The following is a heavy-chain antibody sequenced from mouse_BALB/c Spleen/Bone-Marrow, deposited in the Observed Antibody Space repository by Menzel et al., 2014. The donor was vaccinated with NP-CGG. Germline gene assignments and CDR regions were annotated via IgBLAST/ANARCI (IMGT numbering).Heavy chain of an antibody. D-gene: IGHD2-14*01. CDR2: INPGSDIT. CDR1: GYAFTNYL. V-gene: IGHV1-54*01. J-gene: IGHJ2*01. CDR3: ARRDYRYAVGPFDY. Sequence: VQLQQSGAELVRPGTSVKVSCKASGYAFTNYLIEWVKQRPGQGLEWIGVINPGSDITNYNEKFKGKATLTADKSSSTAYMQLSSLTSDDSAVYFCARRDYRYAVGPFDYWGQGTTLTVSS.